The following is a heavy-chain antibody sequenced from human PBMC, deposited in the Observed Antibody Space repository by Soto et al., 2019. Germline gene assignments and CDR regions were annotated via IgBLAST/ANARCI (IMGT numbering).Heavy chain of an antibody. Sequence: PGGSLRLSCAASGFTISSSYMTWVRQAPGKGLEWVSLLYSDGSTYYTNSVKGRFTISRDNSKNTLYLQMNSLRAEDTAVYYCARAVAGALDSWGQGTLVTVSS. D-gene: IGHD6-19*01. J-gene: IGHJ4*02. CDR1: GFTISSSY. CDR2: LYSDGST. CDR3: ARAVAGALDS. V-gene: IGHV3-66*01.